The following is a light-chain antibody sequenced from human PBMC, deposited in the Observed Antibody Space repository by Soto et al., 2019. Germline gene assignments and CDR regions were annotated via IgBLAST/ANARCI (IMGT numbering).Light chain of an antibody. CDR2: GAS. J-gene: IGKJ2*01. CDR3: QHYGSSAYT. Sequence: EFVLTQSPGTLSLSPGERATLSCRASQSVRSNYLAWYQQKPGQSPRLLIYGASNRASGIPDMFSGSGSGTDFTLTISRLEPEDFAVFYCQHYGSSAYTFGQGTTLEIK. V-gene: IGKV3-20*01. CDR1: QSVRSNY.